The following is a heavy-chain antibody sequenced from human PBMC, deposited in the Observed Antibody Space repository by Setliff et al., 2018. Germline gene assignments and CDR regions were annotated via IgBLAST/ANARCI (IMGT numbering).Heavy chain of an antibody. V-gene: IGHV1-69*13. Sequence: ASVKVSCKASGGTFSSYAISWVRQAPGQGLEWMGGIIPIFGTANYAQKFQGRVTITADESTSTAYMELSSLRSEDTAVYYCARVLEPNYDILTGYYYYYYYGMDVWGPGTTVTVSS. CDR3: ARVLEPNYDILTGYYYYYYYGMDV. J-gene: IGHJ6*02. CDR2: IIPIFGTA. CDR1: GGTFSSYA. D-gene: IGHD3-9*01.